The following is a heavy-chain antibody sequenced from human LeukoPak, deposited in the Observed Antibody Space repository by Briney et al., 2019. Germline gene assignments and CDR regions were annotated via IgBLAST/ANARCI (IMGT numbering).Heavy chain of an antibody. CDR1: GFTFSSYA. D-gene: IGHD3-22*01. V-gene: IGHV3-23*01. CDR3: ARAMISGSEY. Sequence: PGGSLRLSCAASGFTFSSYAMSWVRQAPGKGLEWVSGLSRSDDATYYADSVKGRFTISRDNSKSTLYLQMNSLRAEDTAVYYCARAMISGSEYWGQGTLVTVSS. CDR2: LSRSDDAT. J-gene: IGHJ4*02.